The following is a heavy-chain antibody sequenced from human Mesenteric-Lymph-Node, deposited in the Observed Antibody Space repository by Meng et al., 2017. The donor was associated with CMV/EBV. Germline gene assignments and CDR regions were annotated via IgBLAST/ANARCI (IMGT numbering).Heavy chain of an antibody. Sequence: GESLKISCAASGFTFSYYSMNWVRQAPGKGLEWVSSISYSNNYIYYADSVKGRFTISRDDAKNSLYLHMNSLRAEDTAVYYCARDLEYGGNWGLPGYWGQGTLVTVSS. D-gene: IGHD4/OR15-4a*01. CDR3: ARDLEYGGNWGLPGY. CDR1: GFTFSYYS. V-gene: IGHV3-21*01. CDR2: ISYSNNYI. J-gene: IGHJ4*02.